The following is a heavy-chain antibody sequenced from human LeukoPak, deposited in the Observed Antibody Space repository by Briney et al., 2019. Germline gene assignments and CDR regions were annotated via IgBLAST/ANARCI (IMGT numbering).Heavy chain of an antibody. J-gene: IGHJ4*02. V-gene: IGHV3-49*03. CDR3: TSSYRSGWYGQY. CDR2: IGSKTHGGTT. Sequence: GGSLRLSCTASGFTFGDYPITWSRQAPGKGLEWVGFIGSKTHGGTTEYAASVKGRFTISGDDSKNIAYLQMNSLKTEDTAMYYCTSSYRSGWYGQYWGQGTLVTVSS. CDR1: GFTFGDYP. D-gene: IGHD6-19*01.